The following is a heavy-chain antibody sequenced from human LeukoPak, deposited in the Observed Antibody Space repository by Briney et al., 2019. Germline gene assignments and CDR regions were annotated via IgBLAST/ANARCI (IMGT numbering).Heavy chain of an antibody. D-gene: IGHD3-9*01. CDR3: ASLILTGDFDY. Sequence: PGGSLRLSCIVSGFSFGDYVMSWVRQAPGKGLEWVAFIRYDGSNKYYADSVKGRFTISRDNAKNSLYLQMNSLRAEDTAVYYCASLILTGDFDYWGQGTLVTVSS. J-gene: IGHJ4*02. V-gene: IGHV3-30*02. CDR1: GFSFGDYV. CDR2: IRYDGSNK.